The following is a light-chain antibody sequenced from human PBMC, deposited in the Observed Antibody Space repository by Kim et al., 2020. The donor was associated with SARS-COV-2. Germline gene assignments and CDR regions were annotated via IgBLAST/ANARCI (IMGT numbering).Light chain of an antibody. Sequence: DIQMTQSPSTLSASVGDRVTITCRASQNINNWLAWYQQKPGKAPNLLIYKASSLESGVPSKFSGSGSGTEFTLTISSLQPDDFATYYCQQYDSYPLTFGEGTKVDIK. V-gene: IGKV1-5*03. CDR1: QNINNW. CDR3: QQYDSYPLT. J-gene: IGKJ4*02. CDR2: KAS.